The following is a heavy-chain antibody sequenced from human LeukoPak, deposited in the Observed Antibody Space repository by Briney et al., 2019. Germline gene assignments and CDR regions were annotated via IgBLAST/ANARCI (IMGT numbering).Heavy chain of an antibody. Sequence: PGGSLRLSCSASGFTFSSYTMNWVRQAPGKGLEWVSSISSKSIYIFYADSVKGRFTISRDNAKNTVYLQMNRLRAEDTAVYYCARGLADYGSGSYSGDWGQGTLVTVSS. CDR1: GFTFSSYT. V-gene: IGHV3-21*04. CDR2: ISSKSIYI. J-gene: IGHJ1*01. D-gene: IGHD3-10*01. CDR3: ARGLADYGSGSYSGD.